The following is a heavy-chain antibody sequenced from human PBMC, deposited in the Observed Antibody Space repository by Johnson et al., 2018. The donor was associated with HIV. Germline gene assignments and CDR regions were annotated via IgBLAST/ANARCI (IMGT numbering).Heavy chain of an antibody. CDR2: ISYDGSNK. V-gene: IGHV3-30-3*01. Sequence: QVQLVESGGGVVQPGRSLRLSCAASGFTFSSYAMHWVRQAPGKGLEWVAVISYDGSNKYYADSVKGRFTISRDNSKNKMYLQMNSQRAEDTAVYYCARDGHLRAFDIWGQGTMVTVSS. CDR3: ARDGHLRAFDI. J-gene: IGHJ3*02. D-gene: IGHD3-3*02. CDR1: GFTFSSYA.